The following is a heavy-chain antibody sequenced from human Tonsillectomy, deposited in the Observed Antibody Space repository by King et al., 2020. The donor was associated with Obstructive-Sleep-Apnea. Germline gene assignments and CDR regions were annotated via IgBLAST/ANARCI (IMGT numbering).Heavy chain of an antibody. CDR1: GFTFSSYS. CDR2: ISSSSSYI. CDR3: ARERYSYGYPRYYYYGMDV. J-gene: IGHJ6*02. D-gene: IGHD5-18*01. Sequence: VQLVESGGGLVKPGGSLRLSCAASGFTFSSYSMNWVRQAPGKGLEWVSSISSSSSYIYYADSVKGRFTISRDNAKNSLYLQMNSLRAEDTAVYYCARERYSYGYPRYYYYGMDVWGQGTTVTVSS. V-gene: IGHV3-21*01.